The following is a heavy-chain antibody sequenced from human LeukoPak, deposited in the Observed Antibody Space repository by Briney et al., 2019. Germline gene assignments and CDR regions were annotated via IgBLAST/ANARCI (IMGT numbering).Heavy chain of an antibody. J-gene: IGHJ5*02. Sequence: ASVKVSCKASGYTFTSYAMNRVRQAPGQGLEWMGRIIPILGIANYAQKFQGRVTITRDTSASTAYMELSSLRSEDTAVYYCARDPATVKGDWFDPWGQGTLVTVSS. CDR3: ARDPATVKGDWFDP. V-gene: IGHV1-69*04. D-gene: IGHD4-17*01. CDR1: GYTFTSYA. CDR2: IIPILGIA.